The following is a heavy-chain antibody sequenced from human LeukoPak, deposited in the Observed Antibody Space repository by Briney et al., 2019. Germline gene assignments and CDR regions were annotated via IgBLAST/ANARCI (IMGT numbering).Heavy chain of an antibody. V-gene: IGHV3-21*01. CDR1: GFTFSSYS. J-gene: IGHJ6*02. CDR3: ARPTGSPNLHYYGMDV. D-gene: IGHD4-17*01. Sequence: GGSLRLSCAASGFTFSSYSMNWVRQAPGKGLEWVSSISSSSSSYIYYADSVKGRFTISRDNAKNSLYLQMNSLRAEDTAVYYCARPTGSPNLHYYGMDVWGQGTTVTVSS. CDR2: ISSSSSSYI.